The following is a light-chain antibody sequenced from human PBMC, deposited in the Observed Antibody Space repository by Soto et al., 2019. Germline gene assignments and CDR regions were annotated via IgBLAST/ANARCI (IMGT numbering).Light chain of an antibody. V-gene: IGKV3-20*01. CDR1: QSVRSNH. J-gene: IGKJ2*01. CDR2: DAS. Sequence: EIVLTQSPGTLSLSPGERATLSCRASQSVRSNHLAWYQQKPGQAPRLLIYDASSRATGIPDRFSGSGSGTDFTLTIGRLEPEDFAVYYCQEDGSSPRTFGRGTKLEI. CDR3: QEDGSSPRT.